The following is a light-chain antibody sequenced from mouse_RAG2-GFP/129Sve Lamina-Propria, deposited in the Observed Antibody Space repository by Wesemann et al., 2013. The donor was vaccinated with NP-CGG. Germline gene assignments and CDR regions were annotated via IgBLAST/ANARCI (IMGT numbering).Light chain of an antibody. Sequence: DIQMTQTTSSLSASLGDRVTISCRASQDISNYLNWYQQKPDGTVKLLIYYTSRLHSGVPSRFSGSGSGTDFTLNIHPVEEEDAATYYCQHSREFPWTFGGGTKLEIK. CDR3: QHSREFPWT. J-gene: IGKJ1*01. CDR1: QDISNY. CDR2: YTS. V-gene: IGKV10-94*03.